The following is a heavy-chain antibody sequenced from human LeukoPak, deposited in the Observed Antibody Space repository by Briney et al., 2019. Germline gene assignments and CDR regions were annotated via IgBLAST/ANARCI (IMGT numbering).Heavy chain of an antibody. CDR1: GFTFSNYA. D-gene: IGHD6-19*01. Sequence: GGSLRLSCAASGFTFSNYAMSWVRQAPGKGLDGVSSINGRGGSTDYADSVRGRFTISRDNAKNTLYMQMNGIRAEDTAIYCCAKRSAESSGYFDSWGQGTLVTVSS. V-gene: IGHV3-23*01. J-gene: IGHJ4*02. CDR3: AKRSAESSGYFDS. CDR2: INGRGGST.